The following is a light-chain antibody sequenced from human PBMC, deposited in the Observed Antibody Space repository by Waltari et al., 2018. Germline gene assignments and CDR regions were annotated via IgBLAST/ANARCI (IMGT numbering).Light chain of an antibody. CDR1: QSVGSY. CDR2: DAS. Sequence: EIVLTQSPATLSLSPGDTATLSCRASQSVGSYLAWYQQKPGQPPRLLIYDASNRATGVPGRFRRSGSGTDLTLTISSLEAEDFAVYHCQQRSNWTPHTFGLWARLEIK. V-gene: IGKV3-11*01. CDR3: QQRSNWTPHT. J-gene: IGKJ2*01.